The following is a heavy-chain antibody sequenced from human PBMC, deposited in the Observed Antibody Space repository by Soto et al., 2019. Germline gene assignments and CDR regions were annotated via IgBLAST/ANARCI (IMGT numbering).Heavy chain of an antibody. D-gene: IGHD3-3*01. J-gene: IGHJ5*02. CDR1: GYRFSGYG. Sequence: QVQLVQSGPEVKKPGASVKVSCRTSGYRFSGYGIHWARLGRGQGLEWMGWISGSNGATQYPQRFQGRITMTTDSSTGTGYMELRSLGVDDTAVYFWERSALASRPSWFDPWGPGTLVTVSS. CDR2: ISGSNGAT. CDR3: ERSALASRPSWFDP. V-gene: IGHV1-18*04.